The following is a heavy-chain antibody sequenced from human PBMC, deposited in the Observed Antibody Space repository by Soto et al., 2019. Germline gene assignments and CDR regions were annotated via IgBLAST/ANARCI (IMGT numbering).Heavy chain of an antibody. CDR1: GYSFTSYW. Sequence: PGESLKISCKGSGYSFTSYWISWVRQMPGKGLEWMGRIDPSDSYTNYSPSFQGHVTISADKSISTAYLQWSSLKASDTAMYYCARSLYCSSTRCYSHGMDVWGQGTTVTVSS. CDR2: IDPSDSYT. D-gene: IGHD2-2*02. CDR3: ARSLYCSSTRCYSHGMDV. V-gene: IGHV5-10-1*01. J-gene: IGHJ6*02.